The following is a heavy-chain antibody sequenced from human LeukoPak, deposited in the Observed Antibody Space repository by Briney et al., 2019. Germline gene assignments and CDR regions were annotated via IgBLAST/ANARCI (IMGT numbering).Heavy chain of an antibody. Sequence: SETLSLTCTVSGGSISSTRCHWGWIRQPPGKGLEWIGSIYYSGTTYNNPSLKSRVTISIDTSKNQFSLKLRSVTAADTALYYCARYWGYNSNRSLDSWGQGALVTVSS. CDR1: GGSISSTRCH. V-gene: IGHV4-39*01. CDR2: IYYSGTT. D-gene: IGHD4-11*01. CDR3: ARYWGYNSNRSLDS. J-gene: IGHJ4*02.